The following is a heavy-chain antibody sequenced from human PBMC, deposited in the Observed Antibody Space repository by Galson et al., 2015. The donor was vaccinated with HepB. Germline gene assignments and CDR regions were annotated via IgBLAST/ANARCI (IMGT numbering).Heavy chain of an antibody. V-gene: IGHV3-30-3*01. CDR1: GFSFSNYA. J-gene: IGHJ5*02. CDR2: ISSDGNNK. CDR3: VRGGILSWFDP. Sequence: SLRLSCAASGFSFSNYAIHWVRQAPGKGLEWVALISSDGNNKYYRESVKGRFTISRDNSENTVFLQMNSLRVEETAVYYCVRGGILSWFDPWGQGTLVTVSS. D-gene: IGHD2-15*01.